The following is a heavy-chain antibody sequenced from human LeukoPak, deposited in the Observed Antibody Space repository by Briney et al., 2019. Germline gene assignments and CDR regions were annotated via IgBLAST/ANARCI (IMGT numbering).Heavy chain of an antibody. CDR3: AKDHFGQQLVDGYFDY. J-gene: IGHJ4*02. V-gene: IGHV3-23*01. D-gene: IGHD6-13*01. Sequence: QPGGSLRLSCAASGFTFSSYAMSWVRQAPGKGLEWVSAISGSGGSTYYADSVKGRFTISRDNSKNTLYLQMNSLRAVDTAAYYCAKDHFGQQLVDGYFDYWGQGTLVTVSS. CDR1: GFTFSSYA. CDR2: ISGSGGST.